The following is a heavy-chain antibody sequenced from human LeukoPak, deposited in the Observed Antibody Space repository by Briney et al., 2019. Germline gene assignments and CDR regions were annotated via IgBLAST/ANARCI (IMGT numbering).Heavy chain of an antibody. CDR1: GFTFSRYS. J-gene: IGHJ4*02. D-gene: IGHD3-16*01. CDR2: VNSDGSGT. CDR3: VCLGLGGLSLD. Sequence: GGSLRLSCAASGFTFSRYSMHWVRQAPGKGLVWVSHVNSDGSGTDYADSVKGRFTISRDNAKNSLYLQMNSLRVEDTAVYYCVCLGLGGLSLDWGQGTLVTVSS. V-gene: IGHV3-74*01.